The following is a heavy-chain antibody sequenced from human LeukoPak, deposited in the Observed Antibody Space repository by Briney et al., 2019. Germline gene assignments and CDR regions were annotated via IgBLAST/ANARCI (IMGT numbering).Heavy chain of an antibody. D-gene: IGHD5-24*01. J-gene: IGHJ3*02. CDR2: ISSSSSYI. Sequence: GGSLRLSCAASGLTFSTYSMNWVRQAPGKGLEWVSSISSSSSYIYYADSVKGRFTISRDNAKNSLYLQMNSLRAEDTAVYYCAREEDGLMGLDAFDIWGQGTMVTVSS. V-gene: IGHV3-21*01. CDR1: GLTFSTYS. CDR3: AREEDGLMGLDAFDI.